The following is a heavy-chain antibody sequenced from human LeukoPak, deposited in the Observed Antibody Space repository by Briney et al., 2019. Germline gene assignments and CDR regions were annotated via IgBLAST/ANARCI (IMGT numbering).Heavy chain of an antibody. CDR3: AKHDYGDRAPFDY. V-gene: IGHV3-21*01. D-gene: IGHD4-17*01. CDR2: ITSTSYI. J-gene: IGHJ4*02. CDR1: GFIFSNYR. Sequence: GGSLRLSCAASGFIFSNYRMNWVRQAPGKGLEWVSSITSTSYIYYADSVKGRFTISRDNAKNSLYLQMNSLRAEDTADYYCAKHDYGDRAPFDYWGQGALVTVSS.